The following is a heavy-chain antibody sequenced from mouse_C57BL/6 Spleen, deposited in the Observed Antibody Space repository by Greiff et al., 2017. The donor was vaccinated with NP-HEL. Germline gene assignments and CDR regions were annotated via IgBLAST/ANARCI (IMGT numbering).Heavy chain of an antibody. J-gene: IGHJ2*01. D-gene: IGHD2-5*01. CDR2: IYPGDGDT. Sequence: QVQLKQSGAELVKPGASVKISCKASGYAFSSYWMNWVKQRPGKGLEWIGQIYPGDGDTNYNGKFKGKATLTADKSSSTAYMQLSSLTSEDSAVYFCARKEAYYSNPFDYWGQGTTLTVSS. V-gene: IGHV1-80*01. CDR1: GYAFSSYW. CDR3: ARKEAYYSNPFDY.